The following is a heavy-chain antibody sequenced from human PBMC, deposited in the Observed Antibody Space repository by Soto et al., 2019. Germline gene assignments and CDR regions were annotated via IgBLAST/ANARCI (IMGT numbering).Heavy chain of an antibody. D-gene: IGHD3-3*01. J-gene: IGHJ4*02. CDR3: ARGLDRYDFWSGYYSRDGSYFDY. Sequence: SETLSLTCAVYGGSFSGYYWSWIRQPPGKXLEWIGEINHSGSTNYNPSLKSRVTISVDTSKNQFSLKLSSVTAADTAVYYCARGLDRYDFWSGYYSRDGSYFDYWGQGTLVTVSS. CDR2: INHSGST. V-gene: IGHV4-34*01. CDR1: GGSFSGYY.